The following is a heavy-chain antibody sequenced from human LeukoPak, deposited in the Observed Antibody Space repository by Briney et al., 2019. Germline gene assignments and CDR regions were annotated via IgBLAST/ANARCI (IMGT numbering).Heavy chain of an antibody. CDR2: INQDGSEK. V-gene: IGHV3-7*01. J-gene: IGHJ4*01. CDR3: ALRRNFCFDY. CDR1: GFTFSNYA. D-gene: IGHD3-3*01. Sequence: GGSLRLSCAASGFTFSNYAMTWVRQAPGKGLEWVAIINQDGSEKYYVDSVKGRFTISRDNAKNSLYLQMNSPSAEDTAVYYCALRRNFCFDYWGQGTLVTVSS.